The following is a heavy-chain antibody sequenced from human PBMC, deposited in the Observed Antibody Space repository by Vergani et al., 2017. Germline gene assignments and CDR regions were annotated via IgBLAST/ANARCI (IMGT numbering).Heavy chain of an antibody. Sequence: QVQLVESGGGVVQPGRSLRLSCAASGFTFSSYGMHWVRQAPGKGLEWVAVIWYDGSNKYYADSVKGRFTISRDNSKNTLYLQMNSLRAEDTAVYYCAKEASYSDYSYYMDVWGKGTTVTVSS. CDR1: GFTFSSYG. CDR3: AKEASYSDYSYYMDV. CDR2: IWYDGSNK. J-gene: IGHJ6*03. D-gene: IGHD3-10*01. V-gene: IGHV3-33*06.